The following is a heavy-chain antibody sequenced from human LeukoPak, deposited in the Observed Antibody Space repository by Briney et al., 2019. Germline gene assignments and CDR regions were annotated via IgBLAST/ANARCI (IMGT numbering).Heavy chain of an antibody. D-gene: IGHD3-10*01. J-gene: IGHJ6*03. V-gene: IGHV4-4*07. CDR3: ARDVYGSGTHWVDYYYYMDV. Sequence: SETPSLTCTVSGGSINSYYWSWIRQPAGKGLEWIGRIYTSGSTNYNPSLKSRVTMSVDTSKNQFSLKLSSVTAADTAVYYCARDVYGSGTHWVDYYYYMDVWGKGTTVTISS. CDR2: IYTSGST. CDR1: GGSINSYY.